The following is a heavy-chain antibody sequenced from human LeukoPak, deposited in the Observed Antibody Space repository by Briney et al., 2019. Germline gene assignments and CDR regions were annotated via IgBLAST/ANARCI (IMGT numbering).Heavy chain of an antibody. V-gene: IGHV3-74*01. J-gene: IGHJ5*02. CDR2: MNSDGTTT. CDR1: GFSSSDYW. D-gene: IGHD3-10*01. Sequence: GGPLRLSCAASGFSSSDYWMHWVRHAPGKGLVWVSRMNSDGTTTNYADSVKGRFTISRDNAKNTLYLQMNSLRAEDTAVYYCARGRGPYGWFDPWGQGTLVTVSS. CDR3: ARGRGPYGWFDP.